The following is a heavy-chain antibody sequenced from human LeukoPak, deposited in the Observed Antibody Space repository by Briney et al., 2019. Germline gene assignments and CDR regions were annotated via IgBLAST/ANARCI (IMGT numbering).Heavy chain of an antibody. D-gene: IGHD3-3*01. CDR3: ARGVTYYDFWSGSGFDP. Sequence: PSETLSLTCTVSGGSISSYYWSWIRQPPGKGLEWIGYIYYSGSTNYNPSLKSRVTISVDTSKNQFSLKLSSVTAADTAVYYCARGVTYYDFWSGSGFDPWGQGTLVTVSS. J-gene: IGHJ5*02. V-gene: IGHV4-59*01. CDR1: GGSISSYY. CDR2: IYYSGST.